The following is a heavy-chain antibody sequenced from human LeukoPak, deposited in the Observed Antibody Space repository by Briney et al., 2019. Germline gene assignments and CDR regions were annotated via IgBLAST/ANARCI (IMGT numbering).Heavy chain of an antibody. J-gene: IGHJ4*02. CDR3: ARLGYCSSTSCYPIDY. CDR1: GGSLSSGSYY. CDR2: IYYSGST. V-gene: IGHV4-39*01. Sequence: SETLSLTCTVSGGSLSSGSYYWGWIRQPQGKGLEGIGSIYYSGSTYYNPSLKSRVTISVDTSKNQFSLKLSSVTAADTAVYYCARLGYCSSTSCYPIDYWGQGTLVTVSS. D-gene: IGHD2-2*03.